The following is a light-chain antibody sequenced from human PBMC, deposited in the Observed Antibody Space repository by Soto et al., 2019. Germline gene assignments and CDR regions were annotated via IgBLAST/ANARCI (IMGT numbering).Light chain of an antibody. J-gene: IGKJ1*01. CDR1: QSVSSN. Sequence: EIVMTQSPATLSVSPGERATVSCRASQSVSSNLAWYQQKPGQAPRLLIYGASTRATGTPARFSGSGSGTEFTITLSSLQSEDFAVYYCQQYNNWPRGTFGQGTTVEIK. V-gene: IGKV3-15*01. CDR3: QQYNNWPRGT. CDR2: GAS.